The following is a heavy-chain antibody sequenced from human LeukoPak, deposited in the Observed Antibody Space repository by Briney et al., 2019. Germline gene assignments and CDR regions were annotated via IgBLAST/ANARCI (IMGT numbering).Heavy chain of an antibody. V-gene: IGHV3-7*01. CDR1: GFTFSDYY. Sequence: GGSLRLSCAASGFTFSDYYMSWIRQAPGKGLKWVANIKQDGSEKYYVDSVKGRFTISRDTAKNSLYLQMNSLRAEDTAVYSCAKEASRGYSFAYTPIEKPYYFDYWGQGTLVTVSS. D-gene: IGHD5-18*01. CDR2: IKQDGSEK. J-gene: IGHJ4*02. CDR3: AKEASRGYSFAYTPIEKPYYFDY.